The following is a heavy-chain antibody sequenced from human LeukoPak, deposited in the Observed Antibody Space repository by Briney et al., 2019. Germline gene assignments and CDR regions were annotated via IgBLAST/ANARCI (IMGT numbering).Heavy chain of an antibody. Sequence: SETLSLTCTVSGVSISSGDYYWSWIRQPPGKGLEWIGYIYYSGSTYYNPSLKSRVTISVDTSKNQFSPKLSSVTAADTAVYYCAREGDYYGSGSSYYFDYWGQGTLVTVSS. CDR1: GVSISSGDYY. J-gene: IGHJ4*02. CDR2: IYYSGST. D-gene: IGHD3-10*01. V-gene: IGHV4-30-4*01. CDR3: AREGDYYGSGSSYYFDY.